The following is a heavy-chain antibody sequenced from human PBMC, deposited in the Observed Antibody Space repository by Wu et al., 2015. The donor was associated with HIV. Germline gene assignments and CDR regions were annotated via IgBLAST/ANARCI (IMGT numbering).Heavy chain of an antibody. CDR2: FIPIFGTA. CDR1: GATFISYT. D-gene: IGHD2-21*02. CDR3: ARGWLTAGYGPGYYGMDV. V-gene: IGHV1-69*05. Sequence: QVQLMQSGAEVKKPGSSVKVSCKASGATFISYTITWVRQAPGQGLEWMGGFIPIFGTANYAQKFQGRVTITTDESTSTAYMELSSLRSEDTAVYYCARGWLTAGYGPGYYGMDVWGQGP. J-gene: IGHJ6*02.